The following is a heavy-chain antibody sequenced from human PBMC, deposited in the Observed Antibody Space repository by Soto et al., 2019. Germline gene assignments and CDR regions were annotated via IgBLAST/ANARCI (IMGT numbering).Heavy chain of an antibody. CDR3: ATSTSPSYGMDV. V-gene: IGHV3-53*01. D-gene: IGHD2-2*01. CDR2: IYSGGST. Sequence: EVQLVESGGGLIQPGGSLRLSCAASGFTVSSNYMSWVRQAPGKGLEWVSVIYSGGSTYYADSVKGRFTISRDNSKNTLYLQINSLRAEDTAVYYCATSTSPSYGMDVWGQGTTVTVSS. J-gene: IGHJ6*02. CDR1: GFTVSSNY.